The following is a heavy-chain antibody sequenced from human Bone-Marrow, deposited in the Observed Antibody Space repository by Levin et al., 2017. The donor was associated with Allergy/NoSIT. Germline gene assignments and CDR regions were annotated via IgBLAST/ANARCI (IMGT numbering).Heavy chain of an antibody. Sequence: GESLKISCAASGFTFSSYAMHWVRQAPGKGLEWVAVISYDGSNKYYADSVKGRFTISRDNSKNTLYLQMNSLRAEDTAVYYCARSKLLWDYWGQGTLVTVSS. J-gene: IGHJ4*02. CDR2: ISYDGSNK. D-gene: IGHD3-10*01. CDR3: ARSKLLWDY. V-gene: IGHV3-30*04. CDR1: GFTFSSYA.